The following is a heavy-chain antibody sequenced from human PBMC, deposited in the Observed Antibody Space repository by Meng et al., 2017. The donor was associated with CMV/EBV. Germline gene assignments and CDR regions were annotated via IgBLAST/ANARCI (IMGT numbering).Heavy chain of an antibody. CDR3: ARDQRKTYYDFWSGYYFDY. J-gene: IGHJ4*02. D-gene: IGHD3-3*01. V-gene: IGHV3-53*01. CDR1: GFIVSSNY. CDR2: IYSGGST. Sequence: GESLKISCAASGFIVSSNYMSWVRQAPGKGLEWVSVIYSGGSTYYADSVKGRFTISRDNSKNTLYLQMNSLSAEDTAVYYCARDQRKTYYDFWSGYYFDYWGQGTLVTVSS.